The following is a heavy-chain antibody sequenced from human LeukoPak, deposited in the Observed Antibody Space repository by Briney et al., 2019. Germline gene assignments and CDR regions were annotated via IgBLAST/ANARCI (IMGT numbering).Heavy chain of an antibody. CDR1: GFIFGDHA. CDR2: IRSKAYGGTT. J-gene: IGHJ4*02. CDR3: SRDFGVVSPYYFDY. D-gene: IGHD3-3*01. V-gene: IGHV3-49*04. Sequence: GGPLRLSCTASGFIFGDHAMSWVRQAAGKGLEWVGIIRSKAYGGTTEYAASVKGRFTVSRDDSKSIAYLQMNSLKTEDTAVYYCSRDFGVVSPYYFDYWGQGTLVTVSS.